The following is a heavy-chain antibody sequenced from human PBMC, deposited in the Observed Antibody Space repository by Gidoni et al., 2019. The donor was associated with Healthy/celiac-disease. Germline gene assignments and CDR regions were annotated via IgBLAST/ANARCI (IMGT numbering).Heavy chain of an antibody. CDR1: GFPFGAYA. CDR2: IRSKAYGGTT. J-gene: IGHJ4*02. D-gene: IGHD2-21*02. Sequence: EVQLVESGGGLVQPGRSLRLSCTASGFPFGAYAMSWFRQAPGKGLEWVGFIRSKAYGGTTEYAASVKGRFTISRDDSKSIAYLQMNSLKTEDTAVYYCTSYGGDRLDYWGQGTLVTVSS. CDR3: TSYGGDRLDY. V-gene: IGHV3-49*03.